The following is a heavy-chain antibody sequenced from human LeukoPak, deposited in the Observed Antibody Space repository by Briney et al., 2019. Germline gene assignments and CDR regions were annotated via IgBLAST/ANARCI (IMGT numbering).Heavy chain of an antibody. CDR3: ALVSY. Sequence: PGGSLRLSCAASGLTFSSYWMYWVRQAPGKGLVWVSRINTDGSSTTYADSVKGRFTISRDSAKNTLYLQMNSLRADDTAVYYCALVSYWGQGTMVTVSS. CDR1: GLTFSSYW. J-gene: IGHJ3*01. D-gene: IGHD6-6*01. V-gene: IGHV3-74*01. CDR2: INTDGSST.